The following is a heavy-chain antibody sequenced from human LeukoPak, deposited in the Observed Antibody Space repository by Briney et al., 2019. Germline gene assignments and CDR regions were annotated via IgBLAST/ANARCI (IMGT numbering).Heavy chain of an antibody. V-gene: IGHV7-4-1*02. CDR1: GYTFTSYA. CDR2: INTNTGNP. CDR3: ARVTVVVPAAINPNYYYYMDV. D-gene: IGHD2-2*01. Sequence: ASVKVSCKASGYTFTSYAMNWVRQAPGQGLEWMGWINTNTGNPTYAQGFTGRFVFSLDTSVSTAYLQISSLKAEDTAVYYCARVTVVVPAAINPNYYYYMDVWAREPWSPSP. J-gene: IGHJ6*03.